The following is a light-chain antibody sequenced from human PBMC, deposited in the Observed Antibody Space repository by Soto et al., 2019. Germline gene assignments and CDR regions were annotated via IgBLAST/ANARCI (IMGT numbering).Light chain of an antibody. CDR1: SSDIGASNF. Sequence: QSALTQPPSVSGSPGQSITVSCTGTSSDIGASNFVSWYQHLPGRAPKVIIFEATNRPSGVSDRFSGSKAGITASLTISGLQAADEAEYFCVSYKTADTFVFGTGPKVTVL. J-gene: IGLJ1*01. CDR3: VSYKTADTFV. CDR2: EAT. V-gene: IGLV2-14*01.